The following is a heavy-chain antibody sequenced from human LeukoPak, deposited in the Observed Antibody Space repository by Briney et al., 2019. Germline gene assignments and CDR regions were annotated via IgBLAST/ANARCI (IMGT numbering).Heavy chain of an antibody. J-gene: IGHJ3*02. CDR3: TTGHIYDRDAFDI. V-gene: IGHV3-15*01. D-gene: IGHD5/OR15-5a*01. CDR1: GFTFSNAW. CDR2: IKSKTDGGTT. Sequence: PGGSLRLSCAASGFTFSNAWMSWVRQAPGKGLEWVGRIKSKTDGGTTDYAAPVKGRFTISRDDSKNTLYLQMNSLKTEDTAVYYCTTGHIYDRDAFDIWGQGTMVTVSS.